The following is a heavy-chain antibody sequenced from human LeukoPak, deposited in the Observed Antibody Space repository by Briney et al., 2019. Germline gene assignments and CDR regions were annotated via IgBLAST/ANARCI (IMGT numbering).Heavy chain of an antibody. CDR1: GFTFSSYA. D-gene: IGHD3-10*01. CDR2: ISGSGTTT. Sequence: HPGGSLRLSCAASGFTFSSYAMNWVRQAPGKGLEWVSAISGSGTTTYHADSVKGRFTISRDNSKDTLYLQMNSLRAEDTAVYYCAKGRSGSYSALDYWGQGTLVTVSS. CDR3: AKGRSGSYSALDY. V-gene: IGHV3-23*01. J-gene: IGHJ4*02.